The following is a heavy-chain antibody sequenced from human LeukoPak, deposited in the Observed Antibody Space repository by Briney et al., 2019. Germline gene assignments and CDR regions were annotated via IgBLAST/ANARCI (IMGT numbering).Heavy chain of an antibody. CDR1: GYIFTGYY. D-gene: IGHD3-22*01. CDR2: INPNSGGT. CDR3: ARDGPRVSSGYYYGMDV. Sequence: GASVRVSCKASGYIFTGYYMHWVRQAPGQGLEWMGWINPNSGGTNYAQKFQGRVTMTRDTSISTAYMELSRLRSDDTAVYYCARDGPRVSSGYYYGMDVWGQGTTVTVSS. V-gene: IGHV1-2*02. J-gene: IGHJ6*02.